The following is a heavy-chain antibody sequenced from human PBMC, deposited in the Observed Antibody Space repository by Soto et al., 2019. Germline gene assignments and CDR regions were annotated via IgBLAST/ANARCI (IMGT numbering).Heavy chain of an antibody. Sequence: GGSLRLSCAASGFTFSNAWINWVRQAPGKGLEWVGRIKSKTDGGTTDFAAPVKGRFAISRDNAKNSVYLQMNSLSVEDTALYYCTRSVSYGFDFWGQGTMVTVSS. D-gene: IGHD3-10*01. V-gene: IGHV3-15*07. CDR1: GFTFSNAW. CDR2: IKSKTDGGTT. J-gene: IGHJ3*01. CDR3: TRSVSYGFDF.